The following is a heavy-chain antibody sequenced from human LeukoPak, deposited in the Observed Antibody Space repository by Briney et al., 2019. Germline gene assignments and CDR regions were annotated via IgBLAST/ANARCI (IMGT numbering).Heavy chain of an antibody. V-gene: IGHV3-7*01. CDR1: GFTFSSYW. Sequence: GGSLRLSCAASGFTFSSYWMSWVRQAPGKGLEWVANIKQDGSEKYYVDSVKGRFTISRDNAKNTLCLQMNSLRAEDTAVYYCAKNAHYQGYSYGGIDYWGQGTLVTVSS. D-gene: IGHD5-18*01. CDR2: IKQDGSEK. J-gene: IGHJ4*02. CDR3: AKNAHYQGYSYGGIDY.